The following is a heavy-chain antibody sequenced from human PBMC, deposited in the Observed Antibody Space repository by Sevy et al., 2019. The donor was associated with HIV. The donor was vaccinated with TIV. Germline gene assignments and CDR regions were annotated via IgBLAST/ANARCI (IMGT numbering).Heavy chain of an antibody. Sequence: GGSLRLSCAASGFTFSSYAMSWVRQAPGKGLEWVSAISGSGGSTYYADSGKGRFTIPGDNSKNTLYRQMNSLRAEDTAVYYCAKGELLGPYYYYYMDVWGKGTTVTVSS. V-gene: IGHV3-23*01. CDR2: ISGSGGST. J-gene: IGHJ6*03. CDR3: AKGELLGPYYYYYMDV. D-gene: IGHD1-7*01. CDR1: GFTFSSYA.